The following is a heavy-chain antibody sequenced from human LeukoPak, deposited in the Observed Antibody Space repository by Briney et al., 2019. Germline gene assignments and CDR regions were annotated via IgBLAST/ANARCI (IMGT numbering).Heavy chain of an antibody. J-gene: IGHJ5*02. Sequence: GESLKISCQGSGYIFANYWIAWVRQMPGKGLEWMGIIYPGDSETKYSPTYQGPVTRSADRSISIAYLEWSGLKASDSAMYYCARHMAFVEARTSYGHRWLDPWGQGTLVTVSS. D-gene: IGHD3-16*01. CDR1: GYIFANYW. CDR2: IYPGDSET. CDR3: ARHMAFVEARTSYGHRWLDP. V-gene: IGHV5-51*01.